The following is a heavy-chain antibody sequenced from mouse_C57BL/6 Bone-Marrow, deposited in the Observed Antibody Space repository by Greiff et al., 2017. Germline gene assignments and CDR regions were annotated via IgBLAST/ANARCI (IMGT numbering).Heavy chain of an antibody. D-gene: IGHD1-1*01. J-gene: IGHJ3*01. CDR3: ARYLLQSFTWFAY. V-gene: IGHV1-76*01. CDR2: IYPGSGNT. Sequence: VQLQQSGAELVRPGASVKLSCKASGYTFTDYYINWVKQRPGQGLEWIARIYPGSGNTYYNEKFKGKATLTAEKSSSTAYMQLSSLTSEDSAVYFCARYLLQSFTWFAYWGQGTLVTVSA. CDR1: GYTFTDYY.